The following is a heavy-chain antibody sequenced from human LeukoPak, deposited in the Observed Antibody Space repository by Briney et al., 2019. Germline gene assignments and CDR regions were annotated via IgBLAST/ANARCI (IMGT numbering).Heavy chain of an antibody. CDR1: GFTFSSYS. Sequence: GGSLILSCAASGFTFSSYSMNWVRQAPGKGLEWVSSSSSSSSYIYYADSVKGRLTISRDNAKNSLYLQMNSLRAEDTAVYYCAREEPGIAVAGLYYYHYYGMDVWGQGTTVTVSS. D-gene: IGHD6-19*01. CDR3: AREEPGIAVAGLYYYHYYGMDV. J-gene: IGHJ6*02. CDR2: SSSSSSYI. V-gene: IGHV3-21*01.